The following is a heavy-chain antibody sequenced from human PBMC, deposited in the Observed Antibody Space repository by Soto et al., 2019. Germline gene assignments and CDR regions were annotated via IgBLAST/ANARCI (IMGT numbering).Heavy chain of an antibody. V-gene: IGHV1-8*01. Sequence: QAQLVQSGAEVKKPGASVKVSCKASGYTFTGYDINWVRQATGQGLEWMGWMNPNSGNTGYAQNSQRRVTMNRDNSITTSYMELTSLRDDDSAVYYCAGEKVETTGSDFWGQGTLVHVSS. CDR2: MNPNSGNT. CDR1: GYTFTGYD. D-gene: IGHD3-10*01. J-gene: IGHJ4*02. CDR3: AGEKVETTGSDF.